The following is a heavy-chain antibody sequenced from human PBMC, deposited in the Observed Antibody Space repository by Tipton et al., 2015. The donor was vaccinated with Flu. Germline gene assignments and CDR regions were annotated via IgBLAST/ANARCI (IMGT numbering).Heavy chain of an antibody. CDR3: ARGYDILTDGGGYFDY. V-gene: IGHV3-74*01. D-gene: IGHD3-9*01. CDR1: GFTFSSYW. Sequence: SLRLSCAASGFTFSSYWMYWVRQAPGMGLVWVSRISSDGSSTGYADSVKGRFTISRDNAKNTLYLQMNSLRPEDTAVYYCARGYDILTDGGGYFDYWGQGTLVTVSS. CDR2: ISSDGSST. J-gene: IGHJ4*02.